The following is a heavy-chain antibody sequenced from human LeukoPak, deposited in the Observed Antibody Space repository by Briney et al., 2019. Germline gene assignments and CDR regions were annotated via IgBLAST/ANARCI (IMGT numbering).Heavy chain of an antibody. J-gene: IGHJ4*02. D-gene: IGHD3-22*01. CDR3: ASYYDSSGPSFDY. CDR1: GDSITSSTYY. V-gene: IGHV4-39*02. Sequence: PSETLSLTCTVSGDSITSSTYYWGWIRQPPGKGLEWIGFIYYSGTTYYNPSLKSRVTISVDTSKNHFSLKLNSVTAADTAVYYCASYYDSSGPSFDYWGQGILVTVSS. CDR2: IYYSGTT.